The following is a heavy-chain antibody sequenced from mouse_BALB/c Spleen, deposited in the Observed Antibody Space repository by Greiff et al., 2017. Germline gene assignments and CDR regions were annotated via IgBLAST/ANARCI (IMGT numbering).Heavy chain of an antibody. CDR1: GYSFTGYY. CDR2: INPYNGAT. CDR3: ARMRADGYSYFDY. D-gene: IGHD2-3*01. V-gene: IGHV1-31*01. Sequence: EVQLQQSGPELVKPGASVKISCKASGYSFTGYYMHWVKQSHVKSLEWIGRINPYNGATSYNQNFKDKASLTVDKSSSTAYMELHSLTSEDSAVYYCARMRADGYSYFDYWGQGTTLTVSS. J-gene: IGHJ2*01.